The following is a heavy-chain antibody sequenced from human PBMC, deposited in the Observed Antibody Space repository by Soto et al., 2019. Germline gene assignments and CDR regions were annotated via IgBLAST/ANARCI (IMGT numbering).Heavy chain of an antibody. CDR1: GDSVSTGPSY. CDR3: ARGRGYGYGIDY. J-gene: IGHJ4*02. Sequence: QVQLQESGPGLVKPSETLSLTCTVSGDSVSTGPSYWSWIRQPPGKGLECIAFIYNSETTYYNPSLRSRVTISVEKSNNQFSLKLSSATAADTGVYYCARGRGYGYGIDYWGQGTLVSVSS. V-gene: IGHV4-61*01. CDR2: IYNSETT. D-gene: IGHD5-12*01.